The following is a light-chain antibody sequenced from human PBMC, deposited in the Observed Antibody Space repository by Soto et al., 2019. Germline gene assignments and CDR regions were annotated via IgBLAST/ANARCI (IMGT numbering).Light chain of an antibody. CDR1: QSISSW. CDR2: KAS. CDR3: QQYNSYPYT. J-gene: IGKJ2*01. Sequence: DIQMTQSPSTLSASVGDRDTITCRASQSISSWLAWYQQKPGKAPKLLIYKASSLESGVPSRFSGSESGTEFTLTISSLQPDDFATYYCQQYNSYPYTFGQGTKLEIK. V-gene: IGKV1-5*03.